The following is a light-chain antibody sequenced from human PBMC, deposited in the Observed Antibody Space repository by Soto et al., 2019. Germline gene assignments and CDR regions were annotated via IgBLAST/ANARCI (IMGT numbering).Light chain of an antibody. V-gene: IGKV1-39*01. J-gene: IGKJ1*01. CDR1: QSISTW. CDR2: AAS. Sequence: DVRMTQSPSAMSASVGDRVTITCRASQSISTWLAWYQQKPGKAPKLLIYAASSLQSGVPSRFSGSGSGTDFTLTISSLQPEDFATYYCQQSYSTPSTLGQGTKVDI. CDR3: QQSYSTPST.